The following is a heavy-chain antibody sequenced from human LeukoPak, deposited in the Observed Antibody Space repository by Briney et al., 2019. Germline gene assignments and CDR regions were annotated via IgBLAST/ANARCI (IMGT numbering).Heavy chain of an antibody. V-gene: IGHV1-46*01. J-gene: IGHJ6*02. CDR3: ARVRGYYDFWSGSYVPHGGEYGMDV. CDR2: INPSGGST. D-gene: IGHD3-3*01. Sequence: ASVKVSCKASGYTFTSYYMHWVRQAPGQGLEWMGIINPSGGSTSYAQKFQGRVTMTRDTSTSTVYMELSSLRSEDTAVYYCARVRGYYDFWSGSYVPHGGEYGMDVWGQGPRSPSP. CDR1: GYTFTSYY.